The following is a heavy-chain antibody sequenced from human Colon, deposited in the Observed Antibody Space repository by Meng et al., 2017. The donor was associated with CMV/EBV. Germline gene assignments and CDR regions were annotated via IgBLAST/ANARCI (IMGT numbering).Heavy chain of an antibody. CDR3: AKDTGKGDF. CDR1: GFTFSNYG. D-gene: IGHD2-8*02. Sequence: QVTPVQSGGGVVQPGGSLRLSCAASGFTFSNYGMHWVRQAPDKGLEWVAFIQYDGENKYYADSVNGRFTISRDNSKNTLYLQMNSPRVEDTAVYYCAKDTGKGDFWGQGTLVTVSS. CDR2: IQYDGENK. J-gene: IGHJ4*02. V-gene: IGHV3-30*02.